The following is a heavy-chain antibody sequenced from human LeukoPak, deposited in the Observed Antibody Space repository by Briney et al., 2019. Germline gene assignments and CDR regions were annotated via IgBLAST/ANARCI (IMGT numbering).Heavy chain of an antibody. CDR2: IRYHGSDK. CDR1: GFTFSGSG. V-gene: IGHV3-30*02. CDR3: ARSPTSWYFDY. J-gene: IGHJ4*02. Sequence: GESLRLTCAASGFTFSGSGMHWVRQAPGKGLEWVAFIRYHGSDKYYADSVKGRFTISRDNSKNTLYLQMNSLRPEDTSVYFCARSPTSWYFDYWGQGTLVTVSS. D-gene: IGHD2-2*01.